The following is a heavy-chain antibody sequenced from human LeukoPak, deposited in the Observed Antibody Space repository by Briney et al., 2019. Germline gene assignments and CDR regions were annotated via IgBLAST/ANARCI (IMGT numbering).Heavy chain of an antibody. CDR2: VSYNGNNK. CDR3: TTVLITFGGAYHP. D-gene: IGHD3-16*01. Sequence: GGSLRLSRAASGFTFSSYAMHWVRQAPGKGLEWVAVVSYNGNNKYCADSVKGRFTISRDNSKKTLYLQMNSLRAEDTAVYYCTTVLITFGGAYHPWGQGTLVTVSS. J-gene: IGHJ5*02. CDR1: GFTFSSYA. V-gene: IGHV3-30-3*01.